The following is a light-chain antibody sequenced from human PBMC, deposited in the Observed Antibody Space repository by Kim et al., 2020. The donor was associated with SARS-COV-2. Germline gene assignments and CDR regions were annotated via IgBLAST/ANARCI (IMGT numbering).Light chain of an antibody. V-gene: IGKV4-1*01. CDR3: QQYYNTLYT. CDR2: WAS. J-gene: IGKJ2*01. CDR1: QSVLYSSDNKNY. Sequence: DIVMTQSPDSLAVSLGERATINCKSSQSVLYSSDNKNYLAWYQQKPGQSPKLLIYWASTRPSGVPDRFSGSGSGTDFTLTISSLQAEDVAIYYCQQYYNTLYTFGQGTKLEIK.